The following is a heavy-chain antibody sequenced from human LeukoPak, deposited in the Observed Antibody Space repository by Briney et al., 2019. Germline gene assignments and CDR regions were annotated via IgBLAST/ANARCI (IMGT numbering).Heavy chain of an antibody. V-gene: IGHV3-23*01. CDR3: AKAGYCSSTSCRRVRWFDY. CDR2: ISGSGGST. CDR1: GFTFSSYA. J-gene: IGHJ4*02. Sequence: GGSLRLSCAASGFTFSSYAMSWVRQAPGKGLKWVSAISGSGGSTYYADSVKGRFTISRDNSKNTLYLQMNSLRAEDTAVYYCAKAGYCSSTSCRRVRWFDYWGQGTLVTVSS. D-gene: IGHD2-2*01.